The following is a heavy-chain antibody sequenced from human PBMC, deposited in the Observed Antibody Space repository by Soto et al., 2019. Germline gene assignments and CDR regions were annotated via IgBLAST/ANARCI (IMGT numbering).Heavy chain of an antibody. V-gene: IGHV4-59*02. CDR1: GDSVKSHY. D-gene: IGHD3-10*01. J-gene: IGHJ4*02. CDR3: ATVGYGSGSFYVGS. CDR2: VYYGGDT. Sequence: QVQLQESGPGQVQPSETLSLTCTVSGDSVKSHYWSWIRQTPGKGLEWIGYVYYGGDTDYNPSLKNRVDISVDTSKNQVSLRLRSVTTADTAVYYCATVGYGSGSFYVGSWGQGTLVSVSS.